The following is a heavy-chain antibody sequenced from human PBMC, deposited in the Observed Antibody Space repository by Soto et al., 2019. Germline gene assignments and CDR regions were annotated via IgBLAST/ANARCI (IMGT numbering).Heavy chain of an antibody. CDR2: IYYSGST. D-gene: IGHD6-13*01. CDR1: GGSISSYY. CDR3: ARRSWVGGSSSCYWDQNDY. V-gene: IGHV4-59*12. Sequence: PSETLSLTCTVAGGSISSYYWSWIRQPPGKGLEWIGYIYYSGSTNYNPSLKSRVTISVDKSKNQFSLKLSSVTAADTAVYYCARRSWVGGSSSCYWDQNDYWGQGTLVTVSS. J-gene: IGHJ4*02.